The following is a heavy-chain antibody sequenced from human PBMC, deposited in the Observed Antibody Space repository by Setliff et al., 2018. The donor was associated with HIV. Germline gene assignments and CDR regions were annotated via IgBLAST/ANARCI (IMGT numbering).Heavy chain of an antibody. Sequence: GGSLRLSCAASGFTFSSYEMNCVRQAPGKGLEWVSYITNSSSYTHYADSVKGRFTISRDNVKNSLYPQMNSLRAEDTAVYYCARDRYSGSSTDYWGQGTLVTVSS. V-gene: IGHV3-21*05. CDR3: ARDRYSGSSTDY. D-gene: IGHD1-26*01. CDR1: GFTFSSYE. CDR2: ITNSSSYT. J-gene: IGHJ4*02.